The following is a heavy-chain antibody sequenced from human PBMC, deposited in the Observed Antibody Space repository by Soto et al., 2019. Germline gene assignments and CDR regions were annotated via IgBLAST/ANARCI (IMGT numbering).Heavy chain of an antibody. D-gene: IGHD6-6*01. J-gene: IGHJ4*02. CDR3: ARDRALAAHFDY. CDR1: GGTFSSYA. Sequence: QVKLVQSGAEVKKPGSSVKVSCKASGGTFSSYAISWVRQAPGQGLEWMGGIIPIFGTANYAQKFQGRVTITADKSTSTAYMELSSLRSEDTAVYYCARDRALAAHFDYWGQGTLFTVSS. V-gene: IGHV1-69*06. CDR2: IIPIFGTA.